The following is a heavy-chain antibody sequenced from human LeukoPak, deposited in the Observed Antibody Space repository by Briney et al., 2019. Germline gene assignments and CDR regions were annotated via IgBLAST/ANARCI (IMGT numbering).Heavy chain of an antibody. D-gene: IGHD6-19*01. CDR3: ARPEEVYSSGSWVPGAFDI. CDR2: IYPGDSDT. CDR1: GYSFTSYW. V-gene: IGHV5-51*01. Sequence: GESLKISCKGSGYSFTSYWIGWVRQMPGKGLEWMGIIYPGDSDTRYSPSFQGQVTISADKSISTAYLQWSSLKASDTAMYYCARPEEVYSSGSWVPGAFDIWGQGTMVTVSS. J-gene: IGHJ3*02.